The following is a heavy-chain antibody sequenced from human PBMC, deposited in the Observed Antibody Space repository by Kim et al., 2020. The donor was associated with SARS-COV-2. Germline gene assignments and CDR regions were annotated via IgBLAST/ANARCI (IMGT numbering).Heavy chain of an antibody. CDR3: TGDRRGSYDTY. CDR1: GFTFGDHA. J-gene: IGHJ4*02. Sequence: GGSLRLSCRASGFTFGDHAMGWVRQALGKGLVWVGFVRSKTYGWTTEYAASVKGRFTISRDDSQSIAYLQMNSLKMEDTAVYYCTGDRRGSYDTYWGQGTLLTVSA. D-gene: IGHD1-26*01. V-gene: IGHV3-49*04. CDR2: VRSKTYGWTT.